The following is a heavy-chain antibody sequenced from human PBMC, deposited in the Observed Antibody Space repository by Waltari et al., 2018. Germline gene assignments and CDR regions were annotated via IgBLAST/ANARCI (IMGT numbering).Heavy chain of an antibody. D-gene: IGHD4-4*01. V-gene: IGHV4-61*02. CDR2: IYTSGST. CDR3: ARSRDYTMHY. CDR1: GGSISSGSYY. Sequence: QVQLQESGPGLVKPSQTLSLTCTVSGGSISSGSYYWSWIRQPAGKGLEWIGRIYTSGSTNYNPSLKSRVTISVDTSKNQFSLKLSSVTAADTAVYYCARSRDYTMHYWGQGTLVTVSS. J-gene: IGHJ4*02.